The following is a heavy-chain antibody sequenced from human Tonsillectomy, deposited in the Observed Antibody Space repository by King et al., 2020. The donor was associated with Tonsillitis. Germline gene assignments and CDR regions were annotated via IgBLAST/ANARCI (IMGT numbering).Heavy chain of an antibody. Sequence: VQLVESGAEVRESGASVKVSCKASGYTFTRYDINWVRQAPGQGLEWMGWMSPDNGNRGYAQQFQGRVTLTRNASINTAYMELHSLGSQDTAVYYCATTGGTSAGTHSYYYGMDLWGQGTTVTV. CDR3: ATTGGTSAGTHSYYYGMDL. J-gene: IGHJ6*02. D-gene: IGHD1-1*01. CDR1: GYTFTRYD. CDR2: MSPDNGNR. V-gene: IGHV1-8*02.